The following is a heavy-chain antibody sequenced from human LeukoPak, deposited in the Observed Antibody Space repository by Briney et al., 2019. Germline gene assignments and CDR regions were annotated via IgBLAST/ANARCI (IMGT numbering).Heavy chain of an antibody. D-gene: IGHD3-10*01. Sequence: ASVKVSCKASGYTFTSYGISWVRQAPGQGLEWMGWISAYNGNTNYAQKLQGRVTMTTDTSTSTAYMELRSLRSDDTAVYYCARVSHYGSGSWVDFDYWGQGTLVTVSS. V-gene: IGHV1-18*01. J-gene: IGHJ4*02. CDR3: ARVSHYGSGSWVDFDY. CDR2: ISAYNGNT. CDR1: GYTFTSYG.